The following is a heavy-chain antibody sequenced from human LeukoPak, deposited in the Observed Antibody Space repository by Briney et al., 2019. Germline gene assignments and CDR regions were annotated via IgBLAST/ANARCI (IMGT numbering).Heavy chain of an antibody. V-gene: IGHV3-64D*09. J-gene: IGHJ4*02. CDR2: ISSTGGST. CDR3: ARAPGPYLDY. D-gene: IGHD2-21*01. Sequence: GGSLRLSCSASGFTFSNYAMHWVRQAPGKGLECISTISSTGGSTYYADSVKGRFTISRDNSKNTLYLQMSSLRAEDTAVYYCARAPGPYLDYWGQGTLVTASS. CDR1: GFTFSNYA.